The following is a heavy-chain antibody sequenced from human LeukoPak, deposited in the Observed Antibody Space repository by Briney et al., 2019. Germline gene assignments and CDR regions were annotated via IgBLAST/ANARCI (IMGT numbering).Heavy chain of an antibody. Sequence: ASVKVSCKSSGYTFTGHYMHWVRQAPRQGPEWMGCINPNSGGASFAPKFQGRVTMTRDTSMSTAYMELSRLRSDDTAVYHCARRNDGDYDHYFEYWGQGTLVTVSS. CDR1: GYTFTGHY. V-gene: IGHV1-2*02. CDR2: INPNSGGA. CDR3: ARRNDGDYDHYFEY. J-gene: IGHJ4*02. D-gene: IGHD4-17*01.